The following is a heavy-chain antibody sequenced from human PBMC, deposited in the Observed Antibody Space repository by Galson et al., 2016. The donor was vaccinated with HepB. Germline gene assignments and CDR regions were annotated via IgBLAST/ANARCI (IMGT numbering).Heavy chain of an antibody. CDR1: GFSFRTFA. D-gene: IGHD2-21*01. CDR2: IWDDGSQK. V-gene: IGHV3-33*01. Sequence: SLRLSCAASGFSFRTFAMNWVRQAPGKGLEWVAVIWDDGSQKYVAESLRGRFSISRDNSKNTLYLHMNNLRADDTAVYYCARPQWNIVVSGGTDVWGQGTTVAVSS. J-gene: IGHJ6*02. CDR3: ARPQWNIVVSGGTDV.